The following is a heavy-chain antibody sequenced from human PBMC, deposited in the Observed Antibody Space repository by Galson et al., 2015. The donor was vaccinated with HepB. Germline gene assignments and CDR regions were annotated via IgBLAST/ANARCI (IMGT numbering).Heavy chain of an antibody. Sequence: SLRLSCAASGFTFSSYWMSWVRQAPGKGLEWVANIKEDGSEKYYVDSVKGRFTISRDNAKTSLYLQMNSLRAEDTAVYYCANLVRRNSWCYWGQGTLVTVSS. CDR3: ANLVRRNSWCY. J-gene: IGHJ4*02. V-gene: IGHV3-7*03. CDR1: GFTFSSYW. CDR2: IKEDGSEK. D-gene: IGHD6-13*01.